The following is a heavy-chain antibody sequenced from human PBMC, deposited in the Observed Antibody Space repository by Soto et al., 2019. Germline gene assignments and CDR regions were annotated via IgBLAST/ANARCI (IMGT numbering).Heavy chain of an antibody. CDR3: ARDLLDWSAHFDY. J-gene: IGHJ4*02. D-gene: IGHD3-9*01. V-gene: IGHV3-33*01. CDR2: IWYDGSNK. Sequence: QVQLVESGGGVVQPGRSLRLSCAASGFTFSSYGMHWVRQAPGKGLEWVAVIWYDGSNKYYADSVKGRFTISRDNSKNTLYLQMNSLRAEDTAVYYCARDLLDWSAHFDYWGQGTLVTVSS. CDR1: GFTFSSYG.